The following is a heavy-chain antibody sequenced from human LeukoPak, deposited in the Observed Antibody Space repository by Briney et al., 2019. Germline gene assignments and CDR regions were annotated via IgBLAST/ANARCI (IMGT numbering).Heavy chain of an antibody. J-gene: IGHJ5*02. CDR2: IYYSGST. Sequence: PSETLSLTCTVSGGSISSYYWSWIRQPPGKGLEWIGYIYYSGSTNYNPSLKSRVTISVDTSKNQFSLKLSSVTAADTAVYYCARLRLVGSSQFDPWGQGTLVTVSS. CDR1: GGSISSYY. V-gene: IGHV4-59*08. D-gene: IGHD1-26*01. CDR3: ARLRLVGSSQFDP.